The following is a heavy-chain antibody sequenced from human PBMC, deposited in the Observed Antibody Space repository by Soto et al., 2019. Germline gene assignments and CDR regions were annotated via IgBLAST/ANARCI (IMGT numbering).Heavy chain of an antibody. CDR1: GVSLTSPGMC. CDR3: ARSIRGPRRFNGMDV. D-gene: IGHD1-20*01. V-gene: IGHV2-70*13. Sequence: SGPTLVNPTETLTLTCTFSGVSLTSPGMCVSWIRQSPGKALEWLALIERDDDDKYYSTSLKTRLTISKDTRKNQVVLTMANMEPADTATYYCARSIRGPRRFNGMDVWGQGTTVTVSS. CDR2: IERDDDDK. J-gene: IGHJ6*02.